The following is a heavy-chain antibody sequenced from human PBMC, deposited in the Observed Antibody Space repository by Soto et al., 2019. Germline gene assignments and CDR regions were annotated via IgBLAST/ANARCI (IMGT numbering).Heavy chain of an antibody. Sequence: EGQMLESGGGLVQPGGSLRLSCATSGFTFSTFALSWVRQAPGKGLEWVAAISGSGGNTHYADSVKGRFTISRDNSKSTLYLQMTSLRPEDAAVYYRAPPVLQSVNDFEYWCQGTRVTVSS. V-gene: IGHV3-23*01. CDR1: GFTFSTFA. CDR2: ISGSGGNT. CDR3: APPVLQSVNDFEY. J-gene: IGHJ4*02. D-gene: IGHD4-4*01.